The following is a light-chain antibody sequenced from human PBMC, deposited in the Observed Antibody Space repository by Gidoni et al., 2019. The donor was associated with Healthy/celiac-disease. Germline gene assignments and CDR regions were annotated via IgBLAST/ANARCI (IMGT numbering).Light chain of an antibody. J-gene: IGKJ5*01. Sequence: DIQMPQSPSSLSASVGDRVTITCQASQDISNYLNWYQQKPGKAPKLLIYDASNLETWVPSRFSGSGSGTDFTFTISSLQPEDIATYYCQQYDTLPRTFGQGTRLEIK. CDR2: DAS. CDR1: QDISNY. V-gene: IGKV1-33*01. CDR3: QQYDTLPRT.